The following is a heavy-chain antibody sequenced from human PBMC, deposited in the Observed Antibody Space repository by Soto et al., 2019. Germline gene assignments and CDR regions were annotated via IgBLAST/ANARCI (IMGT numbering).Heavy chain of an antibody. CDR2: ITPYNGNA. CDR3: ARARMYSGAYHDY. V-gene: IGHV1-18*04. D-gene: IGHD1-26*01. CDR1: GYTFSNFG. J-gene: IGHJ4*02. Sequence: ASVKVSCKASGYTFSNFGINWVRQAPGQGLEWMGWITPYNGNANYAQKYQDRLTVTTDTSTNTAYLELRSLRSDDTAVYFCARARMYSGAYHDYWGQGTLVTVSS.